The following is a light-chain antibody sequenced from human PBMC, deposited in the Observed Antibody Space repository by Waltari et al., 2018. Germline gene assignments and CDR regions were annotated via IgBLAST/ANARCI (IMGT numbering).Light chain of an antibody. CDR2: GAS. CDR1: QSVSHNN. CDR3: QQYAGSPIT. V-gene: IGKV3-20*01. Sequence: EIVFTQSPGTLSLSPGERATLSCRATQSVSHNNLAWYQQKDGQAPRLLIYGASSRATGIPDRFSGSGSGTDFTLSISRLEPEDYGVYYCQQYAGSPITFGGGTKVEI. J-gene: IGKJ4*01.